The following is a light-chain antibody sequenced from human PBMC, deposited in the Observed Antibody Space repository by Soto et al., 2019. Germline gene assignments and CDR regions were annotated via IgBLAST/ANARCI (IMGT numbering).Light chain of an antibody. V-gene: IGLV3-21*04. CDR3: QVWDSSSDVV. CDR1: NIGSKS. Sequence: SYELTQPPSVSVAPGKTARITCGGNNIGSKSVHWYQQKPGQAPVLVIYYDSDRPSGIPERFSGSNSGNTATLTISRVGAGDEADYYCQVWDSSSDVVFGGGTKVTVL. CDR2: YDS. J-gene: IGLJ2*01.